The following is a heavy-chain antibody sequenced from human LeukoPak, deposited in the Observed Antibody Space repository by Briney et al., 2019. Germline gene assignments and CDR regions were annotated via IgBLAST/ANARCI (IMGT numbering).Heavy chain of an antibody. V-gene: IGHV3-11*04. CDR1: EFTFSDFY. Sequence: GGSLRLSCAASEFTFSDFYMSWIRQAPGKGLEWVSSISSSSSTIYYADSVKGRFTISRDNAKNSLYLRMNSLRAEDTAVYYCARDRAGGDIVVVPAAPDYWGQGTLVTVSS. D-gene: IGHD2-2*01. CDR3: ARDRAGGDIVVVPAAPDY. J-gene: IGHJ4*02. CDR2: ISSSSSTI.